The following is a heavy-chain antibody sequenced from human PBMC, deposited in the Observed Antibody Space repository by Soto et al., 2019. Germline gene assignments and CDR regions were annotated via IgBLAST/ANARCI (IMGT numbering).Heavy chain of an antibody. CDR3: ARGGCYDFWSGYCPFDY. J-gene: IGHJ4*02. V-gene: IGHV4-59*01. CDR2: IYYSGST. CDR1: GGSISSYY. D-gene: IGHD3-3*01. Sequence: SSETLSLTCTVSGGSISSYYWSWIRQPPGKGLEWIGYIYYSGSTNYNPSLKSRVTISVDTSKNQFSLKLSSVTAADTAVYYCARGGCYDFWSGYCPFDYWGQGTLVTVSS.